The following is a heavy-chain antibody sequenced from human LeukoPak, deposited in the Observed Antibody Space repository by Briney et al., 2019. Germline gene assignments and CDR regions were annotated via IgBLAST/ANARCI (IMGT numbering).Heavy chain of an antibody. Sequence: SETLSLTCTVSGGSISSYYWSWIRQPPGKGLEWIGYIYYSGSTNYNPSLKSRVTISVDTSKNQFSLKLSSVTAADTAVYYCARHSSARLDAFDIWGQGTMVTVSS. V-gene: IGHV4-59*08. CDR3: ARHSSARLDAFDI. CDR2: IYYSGST. J-gene: IGHJ3*02. CDR1: GGSISSYY. D-gene: IGHD3-22*01.